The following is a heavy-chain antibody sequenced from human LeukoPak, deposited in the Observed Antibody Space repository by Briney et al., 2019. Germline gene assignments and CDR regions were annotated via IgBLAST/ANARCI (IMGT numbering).Heavy chain of an antibody. CDR2: IIPIFGTA. D-gene: IGHD4-11*01. V-gene: IGHV1-69*05. CDR3: ARGYSISREATFDY. Sequence: ASVKASCKASGGTFSSYAISWVRQAPGQGLEWMGGIIPIFGTANYAQKFQGRVTITTDESTSTAYMELSSLRSEDTAVYYCARGYSISREATFDYWGQGTLVTVSS. J-gene: IGHJ4*02. CDR1: GGTFSSYA.